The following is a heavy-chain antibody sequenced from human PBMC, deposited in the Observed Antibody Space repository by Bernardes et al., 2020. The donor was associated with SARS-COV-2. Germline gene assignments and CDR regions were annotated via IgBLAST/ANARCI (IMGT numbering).Heavy chain of an antibody. CDR1: GGSISSYY. V-gene: IGHV4-59*08. Sequence: SETLSLTCTVSGGSISSYYWSWIRQPPGKGLEWIGYIYYSGSTNYNPSLKSRVTISVDTSKNQFSLKLSSVTAADTAVYYCARQRADYEFWSGYYRRGNWFDLWGQGTLVTVSS. D-gene: IGHD3-3*01. CDR3: ARQRADYEFWSGYYRRGNWFDL. J-gene: IGHJ5*02. CDR2: IYYSGST.